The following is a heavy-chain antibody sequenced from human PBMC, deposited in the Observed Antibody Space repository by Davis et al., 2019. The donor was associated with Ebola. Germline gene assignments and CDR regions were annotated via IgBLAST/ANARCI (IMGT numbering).Heavy chain of an antibody. D-gene: IGHD2-21*02. V-gene: IGHV4-31*03. CDR1: GGSIGSGTYY. CDR3: AREMTATFEY. CDR2: ISYTGKT. J-gene: IGHJ4*02. Sequence: MPSETLSLTCTVSGGSIGSGTYYWSWIRQLPGKGLEWIGDISYTGKTNYSPSLKSRVTISLDTSKNQFSLKLSSVTAADTAVYYCAREMTATFEYWGQGTLVTVSS.